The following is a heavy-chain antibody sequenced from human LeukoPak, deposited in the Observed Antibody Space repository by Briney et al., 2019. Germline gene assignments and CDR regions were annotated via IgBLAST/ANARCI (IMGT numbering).Heavy chain of an antibody. J-gene: IGHJ4*02. D-gene: IGHD1-7*01. Sequence: GGSLRLSCAASGFTFSSYAMSWVRQAPGKGLEWVSGISGSGGNTYYADSVKGRFTISRDSSKNTLYLQMDSLRAEDKAVYYCAKDITGTTRFDYWGQGTLVTVSS. V-gene: IGHV3-23*01. CDR2: ISGSGGNT. CDR1: GFTFSSYA. CDR3: AKDITGTTRFDY.